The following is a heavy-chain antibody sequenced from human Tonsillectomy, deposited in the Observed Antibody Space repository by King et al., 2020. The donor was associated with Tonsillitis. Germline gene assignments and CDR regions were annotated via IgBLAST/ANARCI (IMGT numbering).Heavy chain of an antibody. Sequence: VQLVESGGGVVQPGRSLRLSCAASGFTFSSYAMHWVRQAPGKGLGWVAVISYDGSNKYYADSVKGRFTISRDNSKNTLYLQMNSLRAEDTAVCYCARDLDYGDYGLDYWGQGTLVTVSS. CDR2: ISYDGSNK. D-gene: IGHD4-17*01. CDR1: GFTFSSYA. V-gene: IGHV3-30*04. CDR3: ARDLDYGDYGLDY. J-gene: IGHJ4*02.